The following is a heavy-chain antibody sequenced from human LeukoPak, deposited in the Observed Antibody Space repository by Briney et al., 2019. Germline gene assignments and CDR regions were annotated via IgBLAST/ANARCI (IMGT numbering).Heavy chain of an antibody. CDR2: LNPKSGST. Sequence: GASVKVSCKASGYPFINYYLHWVRQAPGQGLEWMGTLNPKSGSTDYAQSYRGRVTMTRDTSTATVYMNMNSLRSEDTAMYYCAREGTALINRSDAFDVWGQGTMVTVSS. D-gene: IGHD2-8*01. V-gene: IGHV1-46*01. CDR1: GYPFINYY. CDR3: AREGTALINRSDAFDV. J-gene: IGHJ3*01.